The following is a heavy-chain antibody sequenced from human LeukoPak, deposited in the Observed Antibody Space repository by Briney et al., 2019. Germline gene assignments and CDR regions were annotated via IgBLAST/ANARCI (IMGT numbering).Heavy chain of an antibody. CDR3: AREVATRTNSAYYYYTDV. Sequence: PGGSLRLSCAASGFTVSSNYMSWVRQAPGKGLKWVSVIYSGGSTYYADSVKGRFTISRDNSKNTLYLQMNSLRAEDTAVYYCAREVATRTNSAYYYYTDVWGKGTTVTVSS. J-gene: IGHJ6*03. CDR2: IYSGGST. D-gene: IGHD1-14*01. V-gene: IGHV3-53*01. CDR1: GFTVSSNY.